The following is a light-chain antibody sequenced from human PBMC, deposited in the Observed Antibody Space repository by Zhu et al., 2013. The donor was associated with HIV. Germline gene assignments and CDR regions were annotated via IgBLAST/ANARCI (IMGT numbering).Light chain of an antibody. CDR2: DAS. Sequence: EIVLTQSPGTLSLSPGERATLSCRASQSVSSSYLAWYQQKPGQAPRLLIYDASNRATGIPARFSGSESGTDFTLTISSLEPEDFAVYYCQQYGSSPPWTFGQGTKVEIK. J-gene: IGKJ1*01. CDR3: QQYGSSPPWT. CDR1: QSVSSSY. V-gene: IGKV3-20*01.